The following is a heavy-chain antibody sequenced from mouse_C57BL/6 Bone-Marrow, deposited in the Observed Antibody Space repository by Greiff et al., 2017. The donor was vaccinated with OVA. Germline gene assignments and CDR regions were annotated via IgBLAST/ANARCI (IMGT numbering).Heavy chain of an antibody. D-gene: IGHD1-1*01. CDR1: GFTFSDYG. J-gene: IGHJ1*03. CDR2: ISNLAYSI. Sequence: EVMLVESGGGLVQPGGSLKLSCAASGFTFSDYGMAWVRQAPRKGPEWVAFISNLAYSIYYADAVTGRFTIYRENAKNTLYLEMSILRSEDTAMYYCARQAYYGSSVWYFDVWGTGTTVTVSS. V-gene: IGHV5-15*04. CDR3: ARQAYYGSSVWYFDV.